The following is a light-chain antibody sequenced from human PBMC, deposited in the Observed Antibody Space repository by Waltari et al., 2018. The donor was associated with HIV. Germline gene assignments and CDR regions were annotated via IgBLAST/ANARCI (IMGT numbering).Light chain of an antibody. V-gene: IGKV3-15*01. CDR2: DAS. Sequence: VMTPSPATLSVSPWQRATLSCGASQSVRNRLAWYQQRPGQSPRLLIYDASARAIRVPDRFSASGSGTEFTLTSTSLQSEDFALYYCQAFGGTFGPGTRV. CDR3: QAFGGT. CDR1: QSVRNR. J-gene: IGKJ3*01.